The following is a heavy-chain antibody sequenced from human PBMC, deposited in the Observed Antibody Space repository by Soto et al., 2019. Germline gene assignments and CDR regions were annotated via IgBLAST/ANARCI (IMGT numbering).Heavy chain of an antibody. Sequence: GESLKISCKGSGYSCTSYWIGWVRQMPGKGLEWMGIIYPGDSDTRYSPSFQGQVTISADKSISTAYLQWSSLKASDTAMYYCARHVTRSSNWNERGSYYYYGMDVWGQGTTVTVSS. V-gene: IGHV5-51*01. CDR3: ARHVTRSSNWNERGSYYYYGMDV. J-gene: IGHJ6*02. D-gene: IGHD1-20*01. CDR2: IYPGDSDT. CDR1: GYSCTSYW.